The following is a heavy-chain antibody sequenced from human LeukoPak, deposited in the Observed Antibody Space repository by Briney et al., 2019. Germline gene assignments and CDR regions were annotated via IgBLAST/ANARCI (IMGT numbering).Heavy chain of an antibody. CDR1: GGSISSGGYS. CDR2: IYHSGST. V-gene: IGHV4-30-2*01. J-gene: IGHJ3*02. D-gene: IGHD3-10*01. CDR3: ARDNYYGSGDAFDI. Sequence: SETLSLTCAVSGGSISSGGYSWSWIRQPPGKGLEWIGYIYHSGSTYYNPSLKSRVTISVDRSKNQFSLKLSSVTAADTAVYYCARDNYYGSGDAFDIWGQGTMVTVSS.